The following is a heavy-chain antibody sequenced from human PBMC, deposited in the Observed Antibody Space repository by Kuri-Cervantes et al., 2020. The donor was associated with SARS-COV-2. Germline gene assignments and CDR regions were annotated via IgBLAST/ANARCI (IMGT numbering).Heavy chain of an antibody. Sequence: ASVKVSCKASGYTFTGYYMHWVRQAPGQGLEWMGWINPNSGGTNYAQKFQGWVTMTRDTSIRTAYMELSRLRSDDTAVYYCARDLDSSGYGYYYYGMDVWGQGTTVTVSS. CDR3: ARDLDSSGYGYYYYGMDV. J-gene: IGHJ6*02. D-gene: IGHD3-22*01. V-gene: IGHV1-2*04. CDR1: GYTFTGYY. CDR2: INPNSGGT.